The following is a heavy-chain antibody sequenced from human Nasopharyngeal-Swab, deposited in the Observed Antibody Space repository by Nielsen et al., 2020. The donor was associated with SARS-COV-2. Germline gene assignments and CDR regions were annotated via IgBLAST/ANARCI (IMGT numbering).Heavy chain of an antibody. J-gene: IGHJ4*02. CDR2: ISSSSSYI. D-gene: IGHD3-10*01. Sequence: WIRQPPGKGLEWVSSISSSSSYIYYADSAKGRFTISRDNAKNSLYLQMNSLRAEDTAVYYCARAGITMVRAFDYWGQGTLVTVSS. CDR3: ARAGITMVRAFDY. V-gene: IGHV3-21*01.